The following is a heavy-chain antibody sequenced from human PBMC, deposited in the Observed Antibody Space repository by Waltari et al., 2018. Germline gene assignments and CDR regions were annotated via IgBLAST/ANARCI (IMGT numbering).Heavy chain of an antibody. CDR1: GFTFSNYG. V-gene: IGHV3-33*01. CDR3: ARGPY. CDR2: IWYDGSNK. Sequence: QVQLVESGGGVVQPGRSLRLSCAASGFTFSNYGMHWVRQAPGKGLVWVAVIWYDGSNKYFADSGKGRFTISRDNSKNTLYLQMNSLRADDTAVYYCARGPYWGQGTLVTVSS. J-gene: IGHJ4*02.